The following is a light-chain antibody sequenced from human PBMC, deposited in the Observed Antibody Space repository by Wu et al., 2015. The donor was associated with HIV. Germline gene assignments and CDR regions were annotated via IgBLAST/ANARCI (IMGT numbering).Light chain of an antibody. CDR2: ETS. J-gene: IGKJ4*01. CDR3: QQYGSSPLT. Sequence: EIVLKQSPGTLSLSVGDRVALSCRASQSITNNYLAWYQQRPGQAPRLLIYETSNRATGIPDRFVGSGSGTEFTLTINRLEPEDFAVYYCQQYGSSPLTFGGGTKVDIK. CDR1: QSITNNY. V-gene: IGKV3-20*01.